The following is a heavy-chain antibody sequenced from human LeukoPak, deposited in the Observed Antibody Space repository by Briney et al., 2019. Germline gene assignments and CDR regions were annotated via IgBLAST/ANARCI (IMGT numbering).Heavy chain of an antibody. V-gene: IGHV3-23*01. CDR1: GFIVSTNY. D-gene: IGHD2/OR15-2a*01. J-gene: IGHJ4*02. Sequence: PGGSLRLSCAASGFIVSTNYMSWVRQAPGKGLEWVSSISGSGGSTYYADSVKGRFTISRDNSKNTLYLQMNSLRAEDTAVYYCAKGPLLWDWGQGTLVTVSS. CDR2: ISGSGGST. CDR3: AKGPLLWD.